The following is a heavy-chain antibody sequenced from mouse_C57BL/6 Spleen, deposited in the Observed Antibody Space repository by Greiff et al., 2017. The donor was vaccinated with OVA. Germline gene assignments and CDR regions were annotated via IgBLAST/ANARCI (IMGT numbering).Heavy chain of an antibody. Sequence: VQLQQPGAELVKPGASVKMSCKASGYTFTSYWITWVKQRPGQGLEWIGDIYPGSGSTNYNEKFKSKATLTVDTSSSTAYMQLSSLTSEDSAVYYCARGDYDVGGFAYWGQGTLVTVSA. CDR1: GYTFTSYW. CDR2: IYPGSGST. V-gene: IGHV1-55*01. J-gene: IGHJ3*01. D-gene: IGHD2-4*01. CDR3: ARGDYDVGGFAY.